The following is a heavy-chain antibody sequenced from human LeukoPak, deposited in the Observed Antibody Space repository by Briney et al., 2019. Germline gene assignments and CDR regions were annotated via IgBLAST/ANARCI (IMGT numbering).Heavy chain of an antibody. V-gene: IGHV3-21*01. CDR2: ISSSSSYI. CDR1: GFTFSSYS. J-gene: IGHJ5*02. Sequence: GGSLRLSCAASGFTFSSYSMNWVRQAPGKGLEWVSSISSSSSYIYYADLVKGRFTISRNNAKNSLYLQMNSLRAEDTAVYYCRRDATYYDVLTGNGWFDPWGQGTLVTVCS. D-gene: IGHD3-9*01. CDR3: RRDATYYDVLTGNGWFDP.